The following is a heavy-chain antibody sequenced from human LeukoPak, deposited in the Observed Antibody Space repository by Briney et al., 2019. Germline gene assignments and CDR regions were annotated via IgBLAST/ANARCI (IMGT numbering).Heavy chain of an antibody. CDR1: GFTFDDYA. V-gene: IGHV3-9*01. Sequence: GRSLRLSCAASGFTFDDYAMHWVRQAPGKGLEWVSGISWNSGIIGYADSVKGRFTISRDNTKNSLYLQMNSLRVEDTAVFYCARDQYDTWSRRGNFDSWGQGTLVIVSS. CDR2: ISWNSGII. D-gene: IGHD3-3*01. CDR3: ARDQYDTWSRRGNFDS. J-gene: IGHJ4*02.